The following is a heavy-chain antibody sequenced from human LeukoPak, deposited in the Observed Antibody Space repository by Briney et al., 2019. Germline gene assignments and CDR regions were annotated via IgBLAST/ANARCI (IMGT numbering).Heavy chain of an antibody. J-gene: IGHJ5*02. CDR1: GFTFSRYA. CDR3: AGLNWFDP. CDR2: ISSSGSTI. V-gene: IGHV3-48*03. Sequence: PGGSLRLSCSACGFTFSRYAMHWVRQAPGKGLEWVSYISSSGSTIYYADSVKGRFTISRDNAKNSLYLQMNSLRAEDTAVYYCAGLNWFDPWGQGTLVTVSS.